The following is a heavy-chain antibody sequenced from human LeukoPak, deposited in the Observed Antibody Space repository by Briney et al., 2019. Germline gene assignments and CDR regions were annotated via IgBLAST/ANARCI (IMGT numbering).Heavy chain of an antibody. CDR1: VFTFSNAW. Sequence: GGSLRLSCAASVFTFSNAWMSWVRQAPGKGLEWVGRIKSKTDGGTTDYAAPVKGRFTISRDDSKNTLYLQMNSLKTEDRAVYYCTTGQQQLVHPGAFDIWGQGTMVTVSS. CDR3: TTGQQQLVHPGAFDI. V-gene: IGHV3-15*01. J-gene: IGHJ3*02. D-gene: IGHD6-13*01. CDR2: IKSKTDGGTT.